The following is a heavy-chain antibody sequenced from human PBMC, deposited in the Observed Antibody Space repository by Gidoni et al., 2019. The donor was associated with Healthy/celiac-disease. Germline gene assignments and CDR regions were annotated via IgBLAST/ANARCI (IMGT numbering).Heavy chain of an antibody. Sequence: QVQLQESGPGLVKPSQTLSLTCTVSGGSISSGDYYWSWIRQPPGKGLEWIGYIYYSGSTYYNPSLKSRVTISVDTSKNQFSLKLSSVTAADTAVYYCARDGADHMTTENWFDPWGQGTLVTVSS. J-gene: IGHJ5*02. CDR2: IYYSGST. D-gene: IGHD4-4*01. CDR1: GGSISSGDYY. V-gene: IGHV4-30-4*01. CDR3: ARDGADHMTTENWFDP.